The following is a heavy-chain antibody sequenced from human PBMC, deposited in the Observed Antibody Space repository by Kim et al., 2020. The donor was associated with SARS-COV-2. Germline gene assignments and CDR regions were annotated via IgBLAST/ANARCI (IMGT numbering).Heavy chain of an antibody. V-gene: IGHV4-59*01. J-gene: IGHJ6*02. CDR1: GGSISSYY. D-gene: IGHD4-17*01. Sequence: SETLSLTCTVSGGSISSYYWSWIRQPPGKGLEWIGYIYYSGSTNYNPSLKSRVTISVDTSKNQFSLKLSSVTAADTAVYYCARCMTTGNSYYYYYGMDVWGQGTTVTVSS. CDR2: IYYSGST. CDR3: ARCMTTGNSYYYYYGMDV.